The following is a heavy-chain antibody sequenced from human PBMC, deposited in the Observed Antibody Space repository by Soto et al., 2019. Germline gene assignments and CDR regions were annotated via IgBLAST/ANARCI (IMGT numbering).Heavy chain of an antibody. D-gene: IGHD6-19*01. V-gene: IGHV4-34*01. CDR3: ARGLITGSHYSGGWYYFDS. Sequence: QVQLQQSGAGLLKPSETLSLTCAVYGESFSAYIWTWIRQTPGKGLQWIGQINHSGSASYNPSLKSRGTLSVPTSNSQFSLALSSVTAADTAVYYCARGLITGSHYSGGWYYFDSWGQGTQVTVSS. CDR2: INHSGSA. CDR1: GESFSAYI. J-gene: IGHJ4*02.